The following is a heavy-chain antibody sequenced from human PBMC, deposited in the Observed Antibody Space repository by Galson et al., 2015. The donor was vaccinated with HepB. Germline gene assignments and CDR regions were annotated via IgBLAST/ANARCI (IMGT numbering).Heavy chain of an antibody. V-gene: IGHV3-7*03. Sequence: SLRLSCAASGFTFSSYWMSWVRQAPGKGLEWVANIKQDGSEKYYVDSVKGRFTISRDNAKNSLYLQLNSLRAEDTAVYYCARDRDSSGWINYYYYGMYVWGQGTTVTVSS. D-gene: IGHD6-19*01. CDR3: ARDRDSSGWINYYYYGMYV. CDR2: IKQDGSEK. CDR1: GFTFSSYW. J-gene: IGHJ6*02.